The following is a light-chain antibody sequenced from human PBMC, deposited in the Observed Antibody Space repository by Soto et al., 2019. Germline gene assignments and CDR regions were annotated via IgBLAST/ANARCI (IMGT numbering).Light chain of an antibody. J-gene: IGLJ1*01. CDR3: AAWDVSLNGHYA. Sequence: QAVVTQPPSVSGTPGQRVTISCSGSFSNIGSSSVNWYQQFPGTAPKLLMYNDNQWPSGVPDRFSGSRSGTSASLAISGLQSEDEAYYFCAAWDVSLNGHYAFGTGTKLTVL. CDR1: FSNIGSSS. CDR2: NDN. V-gene: IGLV1-44*01.